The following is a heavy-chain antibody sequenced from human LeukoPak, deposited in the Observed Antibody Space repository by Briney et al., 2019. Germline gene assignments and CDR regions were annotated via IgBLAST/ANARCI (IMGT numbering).Heavy chain of an antibody. Sequence: ASVKVSCKASGYTFSNFGISWVRQAPGQGLEWMGWISAYNGNTNYAQKLQGRVTMTTDTSTSTAYMELRSLRSDDTAVYYCARDRVLWFGELLGEADYWGQGTLVTVSS. V-gene: IGHV1-18*01. CDR3: ARDRVLWFGELLGEADY. D-gene: IGHD3-10*01. J-gene: IGHJ4*02. CDR2: ISAYNGNT. CDR1: GYTFSNFG.